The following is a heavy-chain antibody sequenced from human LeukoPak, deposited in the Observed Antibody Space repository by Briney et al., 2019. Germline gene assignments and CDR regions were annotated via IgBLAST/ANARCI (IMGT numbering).Heavy chain of an antibody. Sequence: PSETLSLTCSVTGGSISSSNYYWGWIRQSPGKGLEWIGSIYYSGSTYYNPSLKSRVTMSVDTSKNQFSLKLSSVSAADTAVYYCARLRVLVRGVIYYYYYMDVWGKGTTVTISS. D-gene: IGHD3-10*01. CDR2: IYYSGST. V-gene: IGHV4-39*01. CDR3: ARLRVLVRGVIYYYYYMDV. CDR1: GGSISSSNYY. J-gene: IGHJ6*03.